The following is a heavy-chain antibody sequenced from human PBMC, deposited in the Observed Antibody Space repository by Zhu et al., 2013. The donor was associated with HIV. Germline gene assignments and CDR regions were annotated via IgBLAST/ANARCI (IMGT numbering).Heavy chain of an antibody. V-gene: IGHV1-69*09. CDR2: IIPILGIA. J-gene: IGHJ6*02. D-gene: IGHD6-25*01. CDR1: GGTFSSYA. Sequence: QVQLVQSGAEVKKPGSSVKVSCKASGGTFSSYAISWVRQAPGQGLEWMGRIIPILGIANYAQKFQGRVTITADKSTSTAYMELSSLRSEDTAVYYCARDIPDGGTQRLLYGMDVWGQGTTVTVSS. CDR3: ARDIPDGGTQRLLYGMDV.